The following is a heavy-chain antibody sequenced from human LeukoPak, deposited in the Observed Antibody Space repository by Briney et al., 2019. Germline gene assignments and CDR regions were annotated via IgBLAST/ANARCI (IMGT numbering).Heavy chain of an antibody. CDR2: INTNTGNP. V-gene: IGHV7-4-1*02. CDR1: EYTFSNYH. CDR3: ARTRDGFNFYFDD. J-gene: IGHJ4*02. Sequence: ASVKVSCKASEYTFSNYHMNWVRQAPGQGPEWMGYINTNTGNPTYAQGFIGRFVFSLDTSVSTAYLQISSLKAEDTAIYYCARTRDGFNFYFDDWGQGTLVTVSS. D-gene: IGHD5-24*01.